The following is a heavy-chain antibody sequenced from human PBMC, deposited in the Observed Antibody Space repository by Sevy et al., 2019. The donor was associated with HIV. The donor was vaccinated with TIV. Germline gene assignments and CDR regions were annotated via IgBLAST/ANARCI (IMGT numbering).Heavy chain of an antibody. J-gene: IGHJ4*02. CDR1: EFSFSTYW. D-gene: IGHD5-12*01. V-gene: IGHV3-7*01. CDR2: IKQDGSEM. Sequence: GGSLRLSCAGSEFSFSTYWMTWVRQAPGKGLEWVANIKQDGSEMYYVDSVKGRFTISRDNAKKSLYLQMSSLTVEDTAVYYCAKQRGWICSHDVCSPYYSDSWGQGTLVTVSS. CDR3: AKQRGWICSHDVCSPYYSDS.